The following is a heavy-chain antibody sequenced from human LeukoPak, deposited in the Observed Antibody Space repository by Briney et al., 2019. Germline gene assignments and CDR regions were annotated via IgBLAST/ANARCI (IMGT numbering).Heavy chain of an antibody. Sequence: GGSLRLSCAASGFTFSSYDMHWVRQPTGKGLEWVSTIGAAGDTYYPGSVKGRFTISRENAKNSLYLQMNSLRAGDTAVYYCARGAPYYYDSSGYNFDYWGQGTLVTVSS. CDR2: IGAAGDT. V-gene: IGHV3-13*04. J-gene: IGHJ4*02. CDR1: GFTFSSYD. CDR3: ARGAPYYYDSSGYNFDY. D-gene: IGHD3-22*01.